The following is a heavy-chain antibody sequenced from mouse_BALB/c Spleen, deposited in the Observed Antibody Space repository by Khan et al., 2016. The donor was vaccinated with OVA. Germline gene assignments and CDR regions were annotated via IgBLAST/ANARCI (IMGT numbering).Heavy chain of an antibody. CDR2: IFPGTGTT. J-gene: IGHJ3*01. Sequence: QVQLKQSGTELVKPGASVKLSCKTSGYTFTSYWIPWVKQRPGQGLEWIGQIFPGTGTTYYNENFKGKATLTIETSSTTAYMQLSSLTSEDSAVYFCARGYFGNYEFAYWGQGTLVTVAA. V-gene: IGHV1S132*01. D-gene: IGHD2-1*01. CDR1: GYTFTSYW. CDR3: ARGYFGNYEFAY.